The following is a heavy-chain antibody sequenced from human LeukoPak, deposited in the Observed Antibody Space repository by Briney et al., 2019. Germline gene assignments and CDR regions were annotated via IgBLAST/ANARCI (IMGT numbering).Heavy chain of an antibody. V-gene: IGHV3-49*04. CDR3: TSLLVETTGG. D-gene: IGHD1-26*01. CDR1: GFTFGDNA. Sequence: GGSLRLSCTTSGFTFGDNAMSWVRQAPGKGLEWVGFIRSKSFGATTEYAASVKGRVTISRDDSTSIAYLQLNSLKIEDTAVYYCTSLLVETTGGWGQGTLVTVSS. J-gene: IGHJ4*02. CDR2: IRSKSFGATT.